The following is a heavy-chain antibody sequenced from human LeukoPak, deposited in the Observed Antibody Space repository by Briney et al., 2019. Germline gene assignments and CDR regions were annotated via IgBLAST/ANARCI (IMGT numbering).Heavy chain of an antibody. CDR2: INPNSGGT. CDR1: GYTFTGYY. V-gene: IGHV1-2*02. Sequence: GASVKVSCKASGYTFTGYYMHWVRQAPGQGLEWMGWINPNSGGTNYAQKFQGRVTMTRDTSISTAYMELSRLRSDDTAVYYCARDPQYCSGGSCCLSRHDAFDIWGQGTMVTVSS. CDR3: ARDPQYCSGGSCCLSRHDAFDI. D-gene: IGHD2-15*01. J-gene: IGHJ3*02.